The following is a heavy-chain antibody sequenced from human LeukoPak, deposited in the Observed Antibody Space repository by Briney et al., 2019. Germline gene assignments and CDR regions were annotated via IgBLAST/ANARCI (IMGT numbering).Heavy chain of an antibody. CDR2: FDPEDGET. D-gene: IGHD5-18*01. V-gene: IGHV1-24*01. CDR1: GYTLTELS. CDR3: TTMAWKQLRFVAFYI. Sequence: ASVKVSCKVSGYTLTELSMHWVRQAPGKGLEWMGGFDPEDGETIYAQKFQGRVTMTEDTSTETAYMELSRLRSEDTAVYYCTTMAWKQLRFVAFYIWGQGTMVTVSS. J-gene: IGHJ3*02.